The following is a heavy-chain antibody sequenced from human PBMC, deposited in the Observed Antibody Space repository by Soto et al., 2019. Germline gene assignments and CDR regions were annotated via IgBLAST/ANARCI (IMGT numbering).Heavy chain of an antibody. J-gene: IGHJ2*01. CDR1: GGSIRRGGDY. D-gene: IGHD2-21*01. CDR3: ARDDCGGVCYSSAWWYFYL. V-gene: IGHV4-31*03. Sequence: QVPLQESGPGLVKPSQPLSLTCTVSGGSIRRGGDYWSWIRQHPGKGLEWIGYIHSSGRTYYTPSLKHRVSISVDAAKHHYYVNLGSLTADDSAVYYCARDDCGGVCYSSAWWYFYLWGRGTLGPVSS. CDR2: IHSSGRT.